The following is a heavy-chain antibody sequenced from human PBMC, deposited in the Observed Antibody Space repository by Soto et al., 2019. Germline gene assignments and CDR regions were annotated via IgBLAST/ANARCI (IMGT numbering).Heavy chain of an antibody. CDR3: ARDDDYPDNGFDY. D-gene: IGHD4-17*01. CDR1: GFTFSRHG. CDR2: ILNDASGH. J-gene: IGHJ4*02. Sequence: QVQLVESGGGVVQPGTSLRLSCAASGFTFSRHGMHWVRQTPGKGLEWLAVILNDASGHWYADSAKGRFTISRDNFENTLYLQMNGLRLEGTAMYYCARDDDYPDNGFDYWGQGTLVTVSS. V-gene: IGHV3-33*01.